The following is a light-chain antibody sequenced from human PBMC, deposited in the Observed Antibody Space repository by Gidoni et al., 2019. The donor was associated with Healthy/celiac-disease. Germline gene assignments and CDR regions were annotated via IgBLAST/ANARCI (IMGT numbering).Light chain of an antibody. V-gene: IGLV3-19*01. CDR3: NSRDSSGNRLVV. J-gene: IGLJ2*01. CDR1: SLRRYY. Sequence: SSELTQDPAVSVALGQTVRITCPGDSLRRYYASWYQQKPGQAPVLVIYGKNNLPSGIPDRFSGSSSGNTASLTITGAQAEDEADYYCNSRDSSGNRLVVFGGGTKLTVL. CDR2: GKN.